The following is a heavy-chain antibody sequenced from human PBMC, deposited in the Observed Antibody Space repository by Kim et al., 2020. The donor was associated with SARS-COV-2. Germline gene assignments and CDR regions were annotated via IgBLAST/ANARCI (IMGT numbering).Heavy chain of an antibody. CDR2: IIPVFGTT. CDR1: GGTFRDSG. CDR3: AKHDFGDYASYWHFDL. D-gene: IGHD4-17*01. J-gene: IGHJ2*01. V-gene: IGHV1-69*13. Sequence: SVKVSCKASGGTFRDSGVSWLRQAPGRRLEWLGGIIPVFGTTDYAQRFKDRVTITADVVANIARAATAVYMELTSLTSDDTAIYYCAKHDFGDYASYWHFDLWGRGTLVSVSS.